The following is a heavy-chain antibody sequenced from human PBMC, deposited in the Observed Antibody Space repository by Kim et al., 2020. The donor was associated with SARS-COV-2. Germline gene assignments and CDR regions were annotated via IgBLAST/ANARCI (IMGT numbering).Heavy chain of an antibody. D-gene: IGHD3-3*02. J-gene: IGHJ6*03. Sequence: SETLSLTCTVSGGSVSSVDYSWNWIRQPPGKGLEWIGYINNSGSTKYNPSLKSRVTISVDTSKNQFSLRLSSVTAADTAVYYCARSVFGLVIIPYYYYYMDVWGKGTTVTVSS. CDR2: INNSGST. V-gene: IGHV4-61*08. CDR1: GGSVSSVDYS. CDR3: ARSVFGLVIIPYYYYYMDV.